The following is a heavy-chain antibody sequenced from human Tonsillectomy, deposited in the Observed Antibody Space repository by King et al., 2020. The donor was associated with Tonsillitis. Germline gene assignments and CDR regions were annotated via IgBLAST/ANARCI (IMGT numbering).Heavy chain of an antibody. CDR3: AREDKWKDAFDI. V-gene: IGHV3-53*01. CDR1: GFSVSSTY. CDR2: FYSGGTT. J-gene: IGHJ3*02. Sequence: VQLVESGGGLIQPGGSLRLSCAASGFSVSSTYMSWVRQAPGKGLEWVSVFYSGGTTDYAESVKGRFTISRDNSKNTMNLQMNSLRAEDTAVYYCAREDKWKDAFDIWGQGTMVTVSS. D-gene: IGHD1-20*01.